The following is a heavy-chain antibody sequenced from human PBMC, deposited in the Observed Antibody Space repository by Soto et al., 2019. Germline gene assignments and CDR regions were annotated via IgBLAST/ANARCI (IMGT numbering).Heavy chain of an antibody. J-gene: IGHJ6*03. Sequence: GGSLRLSCAASGFTFSSYSMNWVRQAPGKGLEWVSSISSSSSYIYYADSVKGRFTISRDNAKNSLYLQMNSLRAEDTAVYYCARGIVVVVAATLEDYYYMDVWGKGTTVTVSS. CDR1: GFTFSSYS. D-gene: IGHD2-15*01. CDR3: ARGIVVVVAATLEDYYYMDV. V-gene: IGHV3-21*01. CDR2: ISSSSSYI.